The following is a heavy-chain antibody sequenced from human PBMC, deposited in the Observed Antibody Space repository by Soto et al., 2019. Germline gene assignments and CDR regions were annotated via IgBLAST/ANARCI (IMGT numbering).Heavy chain of an antibody. D-gene: IGHD4-17*01. Sequence: QVPLQQSGPRLVKPSETLSLTCTVSSGPDRSHNWGWIRQPPGRGLEWIGYVYYTGDTAYNPSLRGRVTMXAXTXXNDISLTLTSVTAADTAVYYCVRQGIDYLHGLVDVWGQGTTVSVSS. CDR1: SGPDRSHN. CDR2: VYYTGDT. V-gene: IGHV4-59*08. J-gene: IGHJ6*02. CDR3: VRQGIDYLHGLVDV.